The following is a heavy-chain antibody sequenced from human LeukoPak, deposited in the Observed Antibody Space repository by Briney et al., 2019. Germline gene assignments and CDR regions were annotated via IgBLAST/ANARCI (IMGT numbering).Heavy chain of an antibody. V-gene: IGHV4-59*01. D-gene: IGHD3-3*01. CDR3: ARVGVPGSFDY. CDR1: GSSISSYY. J-gene: IGHJ4*02. Sequence: PSETLSLTCTVSGSSISSYYWSWIRQPPGKGLEWIGYIYYNGGTNYNPSLKSRVTMSLDTSTNQFSLKLSSVTAADTAVYYCARVGVPGSFDYWGQGTLVTVSS. CDR2: IYYNGGT.